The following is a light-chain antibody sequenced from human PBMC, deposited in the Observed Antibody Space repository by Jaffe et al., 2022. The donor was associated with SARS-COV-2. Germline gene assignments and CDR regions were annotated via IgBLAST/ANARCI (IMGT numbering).Light chain of an antibody. CDR3: QQYNAWPPFT. V-gene: IGKV3-15*01. CDR1: QPVGGN. J-gene: IGKJ2*01. CDR2: GAS. Sequence: EVVLTQSPATLSVSPGQRATLSCRASQPVGGNLAWYQQKPGQAPRLLIYGASVRATGIPARFSGSGSGPDFTLTISSLQSEDFGVYYCQQYNAWPPFTFGQGTKLEIK.